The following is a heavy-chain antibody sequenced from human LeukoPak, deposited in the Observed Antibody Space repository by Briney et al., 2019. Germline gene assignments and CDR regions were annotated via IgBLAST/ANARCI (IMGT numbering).Heavy chain of an antibody. CDR2: ISTDGSDT. V-gene: IGHV3-74*01. Sequence: GSLRLSCAASGFTFSTYWMHWVRRAPGKRLVWVSRISTDGSDTSYADSVKGRFTISRDNAKNTMYLQMNSLRAEDTAVYYCARIGGSGSYSGHYFDHWGQGTLVTVSS. J-gene: IGHJ4*02. D-gene: IGHD3-10*01. CDR3: ARIGGSGSYSGHYFDH. CDR1: GFTFSTYW.